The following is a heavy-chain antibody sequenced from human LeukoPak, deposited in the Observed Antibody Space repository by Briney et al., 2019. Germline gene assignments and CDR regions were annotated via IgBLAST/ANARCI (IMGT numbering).Heavy chain of an antibody. Sequence: PGRSLRLSCAASGFTFSSYAIHWVRQAPGKGLEWVSAISGSGGSTYYADSVKGRFTISRDNSKNTLYLQMNSLRAEDTAVYYCAKDCSGGSCFVYWGQGTLVTVSS. J-gene: IGHJ4*02. CDR2: ISGSGGST. V-gene: IGHV3-23*01. CDR1: GFTFSSYA. CDR3: AKDCSGGSCFVY. D-gene: IGHD2-15*01.